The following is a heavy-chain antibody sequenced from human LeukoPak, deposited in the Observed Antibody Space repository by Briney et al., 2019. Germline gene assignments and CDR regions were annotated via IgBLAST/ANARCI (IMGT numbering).Heavy chain of an antibody. V-gene: IGHV3-72*01. CDR2: SRNKAKSYTT. D-gene: IGHD6-19*01. Sequence: PGGSLRLSCAVSGFTFSDHFLDWVRQAPGKGLEWVGRSRNKAKSYTTEYAASVKGTFTISRDDTKNSLYLQINSLETEDTAVYYCVRVGSGSGSDYLDYWGQGTLVTVSS. J-gene: IGHJ4*02. CDR3: VRVGSGSGSDYLDY. CDR1: GFTFSDHF.